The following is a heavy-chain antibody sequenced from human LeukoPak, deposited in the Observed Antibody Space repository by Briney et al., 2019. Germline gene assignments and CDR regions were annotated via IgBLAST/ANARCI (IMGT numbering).Heavy chain of an antibody. Sequence: GGSLRLSCEASGFTFSSFSMNWVRQAPGKGLVWVSHVNSDGSGTDYADSVKGRFTISRDNAKNTLYLQMNSLRAEDTAAYYCARDRNGSGSFGAPRWYFDLWGRGTLVTVSS. V-gene: IGHV3-74*01. CDR2: VNSDGSGT. J-gene: IGHJ2*01. CDR3: ARDRNGSGSFGAPRWYFDL. CDR1: GFTFSSFS. D-gene: IGHD3-10*01.